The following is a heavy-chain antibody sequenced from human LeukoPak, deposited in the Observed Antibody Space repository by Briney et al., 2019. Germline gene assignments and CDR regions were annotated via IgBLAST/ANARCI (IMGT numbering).Heavy chain of an antibody. D-gene: IGHD4-11*01. CDR1: GLTFSAYG. J-gene: IGHJ3*01. CDR2: ISNDGDNK. CDR3: AKDLTTLFLASDV. V-gene: IGHV3-30*18. Sequence: GGSLRLSCVASGLTFSAYGMQWVRQAPGKGLEWVAVISNDGDNKYYSNSVKGRFTISRDSSKNTLYLQMNSLRPEDTAVYSCAKDLTTLFLASDVWGLGTMVTVSS.